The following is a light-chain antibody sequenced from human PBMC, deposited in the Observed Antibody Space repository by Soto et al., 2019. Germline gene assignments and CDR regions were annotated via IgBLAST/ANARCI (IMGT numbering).Light chain of an antibody. CDR3: QQYNSYSQT. Sequence: DIQMTQSPSTLYASIGDRVTITCRASQSISSWLAWYQQKPGKAPKLLIYKASSLESGVPSRFSGSGSGTEFTLTISSLQPDDFATYYCQQYNSYSQTLGQGAKVDI. CDR1: QSISSW. V-gene: IGKV1-5*03. J-gene: IGKJ1*01. CDR2: KAS.